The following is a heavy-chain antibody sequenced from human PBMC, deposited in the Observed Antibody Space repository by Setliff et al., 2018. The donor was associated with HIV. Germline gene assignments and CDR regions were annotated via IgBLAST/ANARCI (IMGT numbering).Heavy chain of an antibody. Sequence: GGSLRLSCAASGFTFSKYWMSWVRQAPGKGLEWVASVNPDGSEASSVGSMKGRFTISRDNAKNTLYLQMNSLRAEDTAVYSCARAIGGNSEWSYWGQGTLVTVS. J-gene: IGHJ4*02. CDR3: ARAIGGNSEWSY. CDR2: VNPDGSEA. V-gene: IGHV3-7*01. CDR1: GFTFSKYW. D-gene: IGHD2-21*02.